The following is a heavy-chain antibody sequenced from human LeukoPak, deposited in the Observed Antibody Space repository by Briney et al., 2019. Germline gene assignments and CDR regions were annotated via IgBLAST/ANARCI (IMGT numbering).Heavy chain of an antibody. V-gene: IGHV3-21*01. Sequence: GGSLRLYCAASEFTFNSYSFNWIGQRPGGRLEWVSSISSGSTYIYYSDSVKGRFTVSRDNAKNSLFLQMNNLRAEDTAVYYCASDPYYYDAAASDGYWREGNLVTVSS. D-gene: IGHD3-22*01. J-gene: IGHJ4*02. CDR2: ISSGSTYI. CDR3: ASDPYYYDAAASDGY. CDR1: EFTFNSYS.